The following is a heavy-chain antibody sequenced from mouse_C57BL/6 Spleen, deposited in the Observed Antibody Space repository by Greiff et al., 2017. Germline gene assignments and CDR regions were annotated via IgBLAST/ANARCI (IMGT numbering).Heavy chain of an antibody. V-gene: IGHV1-82*01. Sequence: QVQLQQSGPELVKPGASVKISCKASGYAFSSSWLNWVKQRPGKGLEWIGRIYPGDGDTNYNGKFKGKATMTAAKSSSTAYMQLSSLTSDDSAVYFCARAFYYGSSHFDYWGQGTTLTVSS. J-gene: IGHJ2*01. D-gene: IGHD1-1*01. CDR3: ARAFYYGSSHFDY. CDR2: IYPGDGDT. CDR1: GYAFSSSW.